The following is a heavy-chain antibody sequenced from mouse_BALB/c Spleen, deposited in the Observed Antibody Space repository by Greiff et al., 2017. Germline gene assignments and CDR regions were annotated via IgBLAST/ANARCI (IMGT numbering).Heavy chain of an antibody. J-gene: IGHJ3*01. Sequence: EVKVVESGAELVKPGASVKLSCTASGFNINDTYMHWVKQRPEQGLEWIGRIDPANGNTKYDPKFQGKATITADTSSNTAYLQLSSLTSEDTAVYYCARTSTMIMFAYWGQGTLVTVSA. D-gene: IGHD2-4*01. CDR1: GFNINDTY. V-gene: IGHV14-3*02. CDR2: IDPANGNT. CDR3: ARTSTMIMFAY.